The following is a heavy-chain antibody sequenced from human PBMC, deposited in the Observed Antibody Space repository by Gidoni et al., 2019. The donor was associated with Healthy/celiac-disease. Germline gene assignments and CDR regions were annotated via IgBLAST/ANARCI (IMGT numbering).Heavy chain of an antibody. CDR1: GFTFSSYG. CDR2: ISYDGSKK. Sequence: QVQLVESGGGVVQPGRSLRLSCAASGFTFSSYGMHWGRQAPGKGLEWVAVISYDGSKKYYADSVKGRFTISRENSKNTLYLQMNSLRAEDTAVYYCAREWSRPTGAPGYWGQGTLVTVSS. V-gene: IGHV3-30*03. J-gene: IGHJ4*02. D-gene: IGHD1-26*01. CDR3: AREWSRPTGAPGY.